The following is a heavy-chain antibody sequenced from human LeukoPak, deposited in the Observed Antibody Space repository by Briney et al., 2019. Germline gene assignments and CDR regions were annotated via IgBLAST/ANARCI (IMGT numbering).Heavy chain of an antibody. J-gene: IGHJ3*02. CDR3: ASLYYYDSSGYQDAFDI. V-gene: IGHV7-4-1*02. CDR2: INTNTGNP. D-gene: IGHD3-22*01. CDR1: GGTFSSYA. Sequence: GASVKVSCKASGGTFSSYAISWVRQAPGQGLEWMGGINTNTGNPTYAQGFTGRFVSSLDTSVSTAYLQISSLKAEDTAVYYCASLYYYDSSGYQDAFDIWGQGTMVTVSS.